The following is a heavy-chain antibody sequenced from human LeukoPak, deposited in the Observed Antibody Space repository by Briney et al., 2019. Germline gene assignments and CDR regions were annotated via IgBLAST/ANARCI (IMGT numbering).Heavy chain of an antibody. V-gene: IGHV4-34*01. CDR3: ARASIFGVVEFDY. J-gene: IGHJ4*02. CDR1: GGSFSGYY. CDR2: INHSGST. Sequence: PSETLSLTCAVYGGSFSGYYWSWIRQPPGKGLEWIGEINHSGSTNYNPSLKSRVTISVDTSKNQFSLKLSSVTAADTAFYYCARASIFGVVEFDYWGQGTLVTVSS. D-gene: IGHD3-3*01.